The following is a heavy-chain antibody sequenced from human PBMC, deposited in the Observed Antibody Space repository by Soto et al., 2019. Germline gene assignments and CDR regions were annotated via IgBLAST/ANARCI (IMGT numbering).Heavy chain of an antibody. CDR1: GGTFSSYT. CDR3: ANRGYSYGFVIY. V-gene: IGHV1-69*02. J-gene: IGHJ4*02. CDR2: IIPMLGIA. Sequence: GASVKVSCKASGGTFSSYTFSWVLQAPGQGLEWMGRIIPMLGIANYAQKFQGRVTITADKSTSTAYMELSSLRSEDTAVYYCANRGYSYGFVIYWGQGTLVTVSS. D-gene: IGHD5-18*01.